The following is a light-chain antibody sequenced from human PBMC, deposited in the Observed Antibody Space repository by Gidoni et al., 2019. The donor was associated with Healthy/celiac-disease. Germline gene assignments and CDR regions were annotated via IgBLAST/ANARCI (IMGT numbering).Light chain of an antibody. J-gene: IGKJ2*01. CDR3: QQYDNLPPGMYT. Sequence: DIQMTQSPSSLSASVGDRVTITCQASQDISNYLNWYQQKPGKAPKLLIYDASNLETGVPSRFSGSGSGTDFTFTISSLQHEDIATYYCQQYDNLPPGMYTFGQGTKLEIK. CDR1: QDISNY. V-gene: IGKV1-33*01. CDR2: DAS.